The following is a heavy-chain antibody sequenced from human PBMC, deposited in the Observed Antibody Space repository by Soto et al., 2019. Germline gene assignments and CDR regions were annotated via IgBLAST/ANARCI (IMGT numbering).Heavy chain of an antibody. CDR3: AIIMVAAAGNGPPDAFDI. J-gene: IGHJ3*02. CDR2: INPNSGGT. CDR1: GYTFTSYY. D-gene: IGHD6-13*01. Sequence: ASVKVSCKASGYTFTSYYMNWVRQAPGQGLEWMGWINPNSGGTNYAQKFQGWVTMTRDTSISTAYMELSRLRSDDTAVYYCAIIMVAAAGNGPPDAFDIWGQGTMVTVSS. V-gene: IGHV1-2*04.